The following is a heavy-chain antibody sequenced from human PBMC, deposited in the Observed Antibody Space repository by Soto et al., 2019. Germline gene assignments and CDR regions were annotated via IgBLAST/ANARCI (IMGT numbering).Heavy chain of an antibody. J-gene: IGHJ1*01. CDR3: ARDIAAAGTSEYFQH. Sequence: GGSLSLSCAASGFPFSSYSMNWVRQAPGKGLEWVSYISSSSSTIYYADSVKGRFTISRDNAKNSLYLQMNSLRAEDTAVYYCARDIAAAGTSEYFQHWGQGTLVTVSS. CDR2: ISSSSSTI. V-gene: IGHV3-48*01. CDR1: GFPFSSYS. D-gene: IGHD6-13*01.